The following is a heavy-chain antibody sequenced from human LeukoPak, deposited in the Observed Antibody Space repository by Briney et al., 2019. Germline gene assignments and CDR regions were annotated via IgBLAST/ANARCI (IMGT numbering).Heavy chain of an antibody. V-gene: IGHV4-31*03. D-gene: IGHD5-24*01. CDR2: ISYSGTT. CDR1: GATITSGSSY. CDR3: ARGGDGYNYEDYAFDI. J-gene: IGHJ3*02. Sequence: NSSQTLSLTCSVSGATITSGSSYWSWIRQHPGTGLEWIGYISYSGTTYYTPSLKSRMTISIDTSENQFSLKLSSVTAADTAVYYCARGGDGYNYEDYAFDIWGQGTMVTVSS.